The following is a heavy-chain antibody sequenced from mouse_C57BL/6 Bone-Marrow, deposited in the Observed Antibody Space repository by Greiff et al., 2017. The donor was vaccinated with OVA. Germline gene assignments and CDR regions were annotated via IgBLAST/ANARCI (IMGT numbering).Heavy chain of an antibody. V-gene: IGHV1-64*01. CDR3: AYYYGRGGYFDV. Sequence: VQLQQPGAELVKPGASVKLSCKASGYTFTSYWMHWVKQRPGQGLEWIGMIHPNSGSTNYNEKFKSKATLTVDKSSSTAYMQLSSLTSEDSAVYYCAYYYGRGGYFDVWGTGTTVTVSS. CDR2: IHPNSGST. J-gene: IGHJ1*03. CDR1: GYTFTSYW. D-gene: IGHD1-1*01.